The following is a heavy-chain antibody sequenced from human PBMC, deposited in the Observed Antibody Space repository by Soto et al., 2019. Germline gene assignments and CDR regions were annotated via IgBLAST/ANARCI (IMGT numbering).Heavy chain of an antibody. CDR3: ATELFGRYSPFDF. V-gene: IGHV1-69*06. CDR1: GSVFSSHS. D-gene: IGHD3-16*02. CDR2: IIPMFGTA. Sequence: QVQLVQSGAEVKKPGSSVKVSCKASGSVFSSHSINWVRQAPGQGPEWMGGIIPMFGTAKNAQKFQGRVTITADKSTSTAYMELSSLRSDDTAVYYCATELFGRYSPFDFWGQGTLVSVSS. J-gene: IGHJ4*02.